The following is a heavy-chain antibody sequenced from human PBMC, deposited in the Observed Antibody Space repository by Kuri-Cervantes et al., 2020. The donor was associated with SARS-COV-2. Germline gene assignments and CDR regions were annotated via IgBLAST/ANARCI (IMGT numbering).Heavy chain of an antibody. CDR2: IYYSGST. Sequence: GSLRLSCTVSGGSISSYYWSWIRQPPGKGLEWNGYIYYSGSTNYNPSLKSRVTISVDTSKNQFSLKLSSVTAADTAVYYRARITIFGVVTSGAFDIWGQGTMVTVSS. D-gene: IGHD3-3*01. CDR3: ARITIFGVVTSGAFDI. V-gene: IGHV4-59*01. J-gene: IGHJ3*02. CDR1: GGSISSYY.